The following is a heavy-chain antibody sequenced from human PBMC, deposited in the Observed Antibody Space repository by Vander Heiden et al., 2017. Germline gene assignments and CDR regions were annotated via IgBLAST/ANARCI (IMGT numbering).Heavy chain of an antibody. V-gene: IGHV1-2*06. CDR3: ARVRPASGWPFDY. CDR2: VNPASGAT. J-gene: IGHJ4*02. CDR1: GYTFTGFY. D-gene: IGHD6-19*01. Sequence: QVQLVQSGAEVKEPGASVRVSCKASGYTFTGFYLHWVRQAPGQGLEWMGRVNPASGATNYAQTFQGRVTMTRDTSVTTAYMEMTRLSFDDTAMYFCARVRPASGWPFDYWGQGTLGTVSS.